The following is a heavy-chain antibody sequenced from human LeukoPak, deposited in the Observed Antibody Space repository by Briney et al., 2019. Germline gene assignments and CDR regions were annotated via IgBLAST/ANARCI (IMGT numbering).Heavy chain of an antibody. V-gene: IGHV1-18*01. Sequence: EASVKVSCKASGYTFTSYGISWVRQAPGQGLEWMGWISAYNGNTNYAQKLQGRVTMTTDTSTSTAYMELRSLRSDDTAVYYCAREPAYYDFWSGYPFDYWGQGTLVTVSP. CDR1: GYTFTSYG. CDR2: ISAYNGNT. CDR3: AREPAYYDFWSGYPFDY. D-gene: IGHD3-3*01. J-gene: IGHJ4*02.